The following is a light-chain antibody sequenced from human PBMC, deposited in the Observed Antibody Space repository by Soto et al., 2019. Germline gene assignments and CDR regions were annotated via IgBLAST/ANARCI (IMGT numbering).Light chain of an antibody. V-gene: IGLV1-40*01. CDR1: SSNIGAGYD. Sequence: QSVLTQPPSVSGAPGQRDTISCTGSSSNIGAGYDVHWYQQLPGTAPKLLIYGNSNRPSGVPDRFSGSKSGTSASLAITGLQAEDEADYYCQSYDSSLSASVVFGGGTKLTVL. CDR2: GNS. J-gene: IGLJ2*01. CDR3: QSYDSSLSASVV.